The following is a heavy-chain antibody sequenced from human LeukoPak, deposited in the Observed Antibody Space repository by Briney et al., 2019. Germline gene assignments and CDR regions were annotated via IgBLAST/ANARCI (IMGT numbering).Heavy chain of an antibody. Sequence: SETLSLTCTVSGGSISSGGYYWSWICQHPGKGLEWIGYIYYSGSTYYNPSLKSRVTISVDTSKNQFSLKLSSVTAADTAVYYCARDLRYCSSTSCYSRIDYWGQGTLVTVSS. CDR2: IYYSGST. V-gene: IGHV4-31*03. CDR1: GGSISSGGYY. J-gene: IGHJ4*02. CDR3: ARDLRYCSSTSCYSRIDY. D-gene: IGHD2-2*01.